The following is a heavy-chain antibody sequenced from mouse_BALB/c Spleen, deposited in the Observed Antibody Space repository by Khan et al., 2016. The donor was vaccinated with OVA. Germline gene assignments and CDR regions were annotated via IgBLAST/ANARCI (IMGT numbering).Heavy chain of an antibody. J-gene: IGHJ3*01. V-gene: IGHV1-80*01. CDR1: GYTFSSYW. CDR3: RRYYGSSVAY. Sequence: QVQLKQSGAELVRPGSSVKISCKATGYTFSSYWMNWVKQRPGQGLEGIGQIYPGDGDTNYNGQFKGKATLTADQSSRTAYMQLSSLTSEDSAVYFCRRYYGSSVAYWGQGTLVTVAA. CDR2: IYPGDGDT. D-gene: IGHD1-1*01.